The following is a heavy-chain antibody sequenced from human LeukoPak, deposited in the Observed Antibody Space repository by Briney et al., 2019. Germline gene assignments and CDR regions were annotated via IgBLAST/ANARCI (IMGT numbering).Heavy chain of an antibody. Sequence: GGSLRLSCAASGFTVSSNYMSWVRQAPGKGLEWVSVIYSGGSTYYADSVKGRFTISRDDSKNTLYLQMNSLRAEDTAVYHCARVGFYRGFDPWGQGTLVTVSS. CDR3: ARVGFYRGFDP. CDR2: IYSGGST. CDR1: GFTVSSNY. V-gene: IGHV3-66*01. J-gene: IGHJ5*02. D-gene: IGHD3-10*01.